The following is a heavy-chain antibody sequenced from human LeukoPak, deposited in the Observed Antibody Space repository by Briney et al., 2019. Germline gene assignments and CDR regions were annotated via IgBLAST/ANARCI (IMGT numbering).Heavy chain of an antibody. CDR1: GDSVSSNSAA. CDR3: ARAEYSGYDHPFDY. V-gene: IGHV6-1*01. J-gene: IGHJ4*02. CDR2: TYCRSKWYN. Sequence: SQTLSLTCAISGDSVSSNSAAWNWIRQSPSRGLEWLGRTYCRSKWYNDYAVSVKSRITINPDTSKNQFSLQLNSVTPEDTAVYYCARAEYSGYDHPFDYWGQGTLVTVSS. D-gene: IGHD5-12*01.